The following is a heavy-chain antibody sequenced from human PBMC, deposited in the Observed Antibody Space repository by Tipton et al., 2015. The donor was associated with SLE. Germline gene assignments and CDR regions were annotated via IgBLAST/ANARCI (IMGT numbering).Heavy chain of an antibody. D-gene: IGHD5-18*01. V-gene: IGHV3-20*04. CDR3: ARARGYSYA. Sequence: SLRLSCAASGFTFSSYAMSWVRQAPGKGLEWVSGISWNSGSIGYADSVKGRFTISRDNAKNSLYLQMNSLRAEDTAVYYCARARGYSYAWGQGTLVTVSS. CDR1: GFTFSSYA. J-gene: IGHJ5*02. CDR2: ISWNSGSI.